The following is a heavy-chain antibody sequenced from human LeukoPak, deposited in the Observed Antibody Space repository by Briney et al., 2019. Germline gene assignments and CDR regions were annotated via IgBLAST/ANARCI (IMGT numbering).Heavy chain of an antibody. D-gene: IGHD5-18*01. Sequence: GESLKISCKGSGYSFTSYWIGWVRQMPGKGLEWMGIIYPGDSDTRYSPSFQGQVTISADKSTNTAYLQWSSLKASDTAIYYCARCLGYMYGTGWFDPWGQGTLVTVSS. CDR3: ARCLGYMYGTGWFDP. J-gene: IGHJ5*02. CDR1: GYSFTSYW. CDR2: IYPGDSDT. V-gene: IGHV5-51*01.